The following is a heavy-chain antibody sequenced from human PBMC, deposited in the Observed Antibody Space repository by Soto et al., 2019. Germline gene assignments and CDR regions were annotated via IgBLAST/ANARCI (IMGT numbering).Heavy chain of an antibody. CDR2: TYYRSKWNF. Sequence: QVQLQQSGPGLVRPSQTLSLTCVISGDSVSANSAAWNWIRQSPSRGLEWLGRTYYRSKWNFDYAESLKSRISIIPDTSNNHFSLLLNSVTPEDTAVYYCVRQPLATLALYCMDVWGQGTTVTVSS. J-gene: IGHJ6*02. V-gene: IGHV6-1*01. CDR1: GDSVSANSAA. CDR3: VRQPLATLALYCMDV. D-gene: IGHD6-6*01.